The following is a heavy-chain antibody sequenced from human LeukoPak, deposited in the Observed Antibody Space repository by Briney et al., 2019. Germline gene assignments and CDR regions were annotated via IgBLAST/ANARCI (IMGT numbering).Heavy chain of an antibody. CDR3: ARLRLGRLVTVMDV. V-gene: IGHV4-34*01. Sequence: GSLRLSCEGSGFTFSLYDMSWVRQAPGKGLEWIGEINHSGSTNYNPSLKSRVTISVDTSKNQFSLKLSSVTAADTAVYYCARLRLGRLVTVMDVWGKGTTVTVSS. J-gene: IGHJ6*04. CDR1: GFTFSLYD. CDR2: INHSGST. D-gene: IGHD3-16*01.